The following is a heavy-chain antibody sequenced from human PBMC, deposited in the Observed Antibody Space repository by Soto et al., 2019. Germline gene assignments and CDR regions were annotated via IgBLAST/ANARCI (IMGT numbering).Heavy chain of an antibody. CDR2: IIPILGIA. CDR1: GGTFSSYT. CDR3: ATAHDSYYYYYYMDV. Sequence: SVKVSCKASGGTFSSYTINWVRQAPGQGLEWMGRIIPILGIANYAQKFQGRVTITADKSTSTAYMELSSLRSEDTAVYYCATAHDSYYYYYYMDVWGKGTTVTVSS. J-gene: IGHJ6*03. V-gene: IGHV1-69*02. D-gene: IGHD2-15*01.